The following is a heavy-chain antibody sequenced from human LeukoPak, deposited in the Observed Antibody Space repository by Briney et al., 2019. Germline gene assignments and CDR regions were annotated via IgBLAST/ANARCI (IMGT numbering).Heavy chain of an antibody. CDR3: AREREMTYYDFWSGYYIDY. CDR1: GGSFSSYS. V-gene: IGHV4-59*12. D-gene: IGHD3-3*01. J-gene: IGHJ4*02. CDR2: IYYSGST. Sequence: PSETLSLTCTVSGGSFSSYSWSWIRQPPGKGLEWIGYIYYSGSTNYNPSLKSRVTMSVDTSKNQFSLKLSSVTAAGTAVYYCAREREMTYYDFWSGYYIDYWGQGTLVTVSS.